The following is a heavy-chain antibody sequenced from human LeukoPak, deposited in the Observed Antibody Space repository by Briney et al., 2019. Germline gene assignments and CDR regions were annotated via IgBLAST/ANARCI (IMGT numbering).Heavy chain of an antibody. V-gene: IGHV3-21*01. CDR3: ARDLAVVPDY. Sequence: GGSLRLSCAASGFTFRTYGVNWVRQAPGKGLEWVSSISGSGSYIYYADSVKGRFTISRDNAKNSLYLQMNSLRAEDTAVYYCARDLAVVPDYWGRGTLITVSS. CDR2: ISGSGSYI. CDR1: GFTFRTYG. J-gene: IGHJ4*02. D-gene: IGHD3-10*02.